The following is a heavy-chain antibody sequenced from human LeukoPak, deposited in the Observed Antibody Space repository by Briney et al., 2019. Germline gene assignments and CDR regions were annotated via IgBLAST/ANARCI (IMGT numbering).Heavy chain of an antibody. V-gene: IGHV1-69*01. CDR1: GGTFSSYA. CDR3: ARDYYGSGSLLNWFDP. D-gene: IGHD3-10*01. CDR2: IIPIFGTA. J-gene: IGHJ5*02. Sequence: SVKVSCKASGGTFSSYAVSWVRQAPGQGLEWMGGIIPIFGTANYAQKFQGRVTITADESTSTAYMELSSLRSEDTAVYYCARDYYGSGSLLNWFDPWGQGTLVTVSS.